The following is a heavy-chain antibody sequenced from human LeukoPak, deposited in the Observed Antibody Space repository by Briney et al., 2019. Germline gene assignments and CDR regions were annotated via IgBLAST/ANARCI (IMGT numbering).Heavy chain of an antibody. CDR3: ARVAASGFTMVRGVHSGY. CDR2: IYHSGST. Sequence: SETLSLTCTVSGYSISSGYYWGWIRQPPGKGLEWIGSIYHSGSTYYNPSLKSRVTISVDTSKNQFSLKLSSVTAADTAVYYCARVAASGFTMVRGVHSGYWGQGTLVTVSS. D-gene: IGHD3-10*01. J-gene: IGHJ4*02. CDR1: GYSISSGYY. V-gene: IGHV4-38-2*02.